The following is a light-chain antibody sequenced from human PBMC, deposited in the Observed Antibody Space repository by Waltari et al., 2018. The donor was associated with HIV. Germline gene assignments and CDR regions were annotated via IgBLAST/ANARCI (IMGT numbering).Light chain of an antibody. V-gene: IGLV1-47*01. CDR2: RNN. CDR1: SSNIGSNY. Sequence: QSVLTQPPSASGTPGQRVTISCSGSSSNIGSNYVYWYQQLPGTAPKLLIYRNNQRPSGVPDRFSGSKSGNTASLTVSGLQAEDEADYYCSSYGGHNNLLFGGGTKLTVL. CDR3: SSYGGHNNLL. J-gene: IGLJ2*01.